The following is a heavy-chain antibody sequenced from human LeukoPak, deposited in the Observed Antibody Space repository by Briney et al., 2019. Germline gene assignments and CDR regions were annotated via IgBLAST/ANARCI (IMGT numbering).Heavy chain of an antibody. V-gene: IGHV4-59*12. J-gene: IGHJ5*02. Sequence: SETLSLTCTVSDDSITIYYWTWIRQPPGKGLEWIAYIHDSGSTYNNPSLKSRLSISIDTSKNQFSLKLNSVTAADTAVYYCARVVAAAGNNWFDPWGQGTLVTVSS. CDR3: ARVVAAAGNNWFDP. D-gene: IGHD6-13*01. CDR1: DDSITIYY. CDR2: IHDSGST.